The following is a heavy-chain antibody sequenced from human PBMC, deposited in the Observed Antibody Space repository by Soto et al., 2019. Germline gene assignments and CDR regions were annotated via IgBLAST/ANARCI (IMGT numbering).Heavy chain of an antibody. CDR3: AKDSDTKRGPDY. V-gene: IGHV3-23*01. CDR2: ISASADNT. Sequence: EVQLLESGGGLLQPGGSLRLSCAASGFTFSNYGMNWVRQAPGKGLEWVSGISASADNTFYADSMKGRFTISRDNSKSTLYLQMNSLRAEDTALYYCAKDSDTKRGPDYWGQGTLVTVSS. CDR1: GFTFSNYG. D-gene: IGHD3-10*01. J-gene: IGHJ4*02.